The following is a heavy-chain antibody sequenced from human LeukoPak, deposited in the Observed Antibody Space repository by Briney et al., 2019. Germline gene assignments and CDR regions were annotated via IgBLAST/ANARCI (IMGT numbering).Heavy chain of an antibody. J-gene: IGHJ4*02. CDR3: AKDTHVGYGDPSALYDY. V-gene: IGHV3-30*02. CDR2: IRYDGTNK. CDR1: GFTFSLYG. D-gene: IGHD4-17*01. Sequence: GGSLRLSCAASGFTFSLYGMHWVRQAPGKGLEWVAFIRYDGTNKYYSDSLKGRFTISRDNPKNTLSLQMSTLRPEDTAVYYCAKDTHVGYGDPSALYDYWGQGTLVTVSS.